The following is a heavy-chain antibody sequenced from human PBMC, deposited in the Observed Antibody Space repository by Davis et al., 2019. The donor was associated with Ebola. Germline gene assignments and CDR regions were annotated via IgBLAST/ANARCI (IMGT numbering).Heavy chain of an antibody. Sequence: AASVKVSCKASGYTFTSYGISWVRQAPGQGLEWMGWISAYNGNTNYAQKLQGRVTMTTDTSTSTAYMELRSLRSDDTAVYYCARDVLRFLEWLLSPPQGEYYYGMDVWGKGTTVTVSS. CDR2: ISAYNGNT. CDR1: GYTFTSYG. J-gene: IGHJ6*04. V-gene: IGHV1-18*01. D-gene: IGHD3-3*01. CDR3: ARDVLRFLEWLLSPPQGEYYYGMDV.